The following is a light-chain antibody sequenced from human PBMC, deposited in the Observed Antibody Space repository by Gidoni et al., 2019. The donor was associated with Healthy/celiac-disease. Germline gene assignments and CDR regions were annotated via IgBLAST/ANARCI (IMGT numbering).Light chain of an antibody. CDR1: QSVSSSY. V-gene: IGKV3-20*01. CDR2: GAS. J-gene: IGKJ4*01. Sequence: IVLTQSPGTLSFTPGERATLSCRASQSVSSSYLAWYQQKPGQAPRLLIYGASSRATGIPDRFSGSGSGTDFTLTISRLEPEDFAVYYCQQYGSSLLLTFXGXTKVEIK. CDR3: QQYGSSLLLT.